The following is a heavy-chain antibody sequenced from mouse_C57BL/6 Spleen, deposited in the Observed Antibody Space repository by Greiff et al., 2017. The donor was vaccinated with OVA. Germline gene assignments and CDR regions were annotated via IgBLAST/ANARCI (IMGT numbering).Heavy chain of an antibody. Sequence: EVMLVESGGGLVKPGGSLKLSCAASGFTFSSYAMSWVRQTPEKRLEWVATISDGGSYTYYPDNVKGRFTISRDNAKNNLYLQMSHLKSEDTAMYYCARRDDGGYFDVWGTGTTVTVSS. J-gene: IGHJ1*03. CDR2: ISDGGSYT. CDR3: ARRDDGGYFDV. D-gene: IGHD2-3*01. CDR1: GFTFSSYA. V-gene: IGHV5-4*03.